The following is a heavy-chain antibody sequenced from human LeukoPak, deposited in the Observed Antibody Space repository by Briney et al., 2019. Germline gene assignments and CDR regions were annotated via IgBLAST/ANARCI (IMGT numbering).Heavy chain of an antibody. J-gene: IGHJ4*02. CDR2: IKSKTDGGTT. Sequence: GGSLRLSCAASGFTFSNAWMSWVRQAPGKGLEWVGRIKSKTDGGTTDYAAPVKGRFTISRDDSKNTLYLQMNSLKTEDTAVYYCTTSAGAYSGSYQSDYWGQGTLVTVSS. V-gene: IGHV3-15*01. D-gene: IGHD1-26*01. CDR1: GFTFSNAW. CDR3: TTSAGAYSGSYQSDY.